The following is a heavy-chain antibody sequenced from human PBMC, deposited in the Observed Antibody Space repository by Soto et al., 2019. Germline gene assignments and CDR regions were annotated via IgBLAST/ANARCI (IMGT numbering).Heavy chain of an antibody. J-gene: IGHJ4*02. CDR2: VYYNGNT. V-gene: IGHV4-59*01. CDR3: ARALRGDY. Sequence: QVQLQESGPGLVKPSETLSLTCTVSGGSMINFYWSWIRQPPGKGLEWIGYVYYNGNTHYNPSLKSRGTMSVDTSKNQFSLKVRSVTAAETVGYYCARALRGDYWGRGTLVTVAS. D-gene: IGHD3-10*01. CDR1: GGSMINFY.